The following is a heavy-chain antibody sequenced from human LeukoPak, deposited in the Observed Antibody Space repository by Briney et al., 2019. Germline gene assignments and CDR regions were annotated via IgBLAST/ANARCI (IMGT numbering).Heavy chain of an antibody. D-gene: IGHD6-19*01. V-gene: IGHV3-23*01. CDR3: AKTTVGYSSGRYPGWPADC. Sequence: GGSLRLSCEASGFTFNTYAIYWVRQAPGKGLEWVSGICGSGGCTYYADSVKGRFAISRDNSKNTVYLQMNSLTADDTAVYYCAKTTVGYSSGRYPGWPADCWGQGTLVTVSS. CDR2: ICGSGGCT. CDR1: GFTFNTYA. J-gene: IGHJ4*02.